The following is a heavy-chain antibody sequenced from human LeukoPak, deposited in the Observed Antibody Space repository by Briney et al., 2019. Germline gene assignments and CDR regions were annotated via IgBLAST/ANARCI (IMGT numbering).Heavy chain of an antibody. CDR1: GITLSNYG. CDR2: LSDSGGRT. V-gene: IGHV3-23*01. J-gene: IGHJ4*02. CDR3: AKRGVVIRVILVGFHKEAYYFDS. D-gene: IGHD3-22*01. Sequence: GGSLRLSCAVSGITLSNYGMSWVRQAPGKGLEWVAGLSDSGGRTNYADSVKGRFIISRDNAKNTLYLQINSLRAEDTAVYFCAKRGVVIRVILVGFHKEAYYFDSWGQGALVTVSS.